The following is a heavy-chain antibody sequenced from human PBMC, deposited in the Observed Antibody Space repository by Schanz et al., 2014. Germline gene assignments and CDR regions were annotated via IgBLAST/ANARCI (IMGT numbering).Heavy chain of an antibody. CDR1: GFTFSSYA. Sequence: EVQLLESGGGLVQPGGSLRLSCAASGFTFSSYAMSWVRQAPGKGLEWVSAISGSGGSTYYADSVKGRFTISRDISKNTLYLQMGSLRAEDTAVYYCAKSLESCPGGRCSRGYFDYWGQGTLVTVSS. D-gene: IGHD2-8*02. V-gene: IGHV3-23*01. CDR3: AKSLESCPGGRCSRGYFDY. CDR2: ISGSGGST. J-gene: IGHJ4*02.